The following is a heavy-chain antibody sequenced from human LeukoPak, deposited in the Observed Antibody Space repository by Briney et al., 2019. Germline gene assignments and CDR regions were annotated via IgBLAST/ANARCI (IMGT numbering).Heavy chain of an antibody. J-gene: IGHJ4*02. CDR2: IYNSGST. V-gene: IGHV4-31*03. CDR1: GGSICSGDYL. D-gene: IGHD3-10*01. Sequence: SQTLSLTCTVSGGSICSGDYLWTWIRQHPGKGLEWIGHIYNSGSTYYNPSLKSRVTISLDTSKNQFPLKLSSVTAADTAVYYCAREGSTGGFDYWGQGTLVTVSS. CDR3: AREGSTGGFDY.